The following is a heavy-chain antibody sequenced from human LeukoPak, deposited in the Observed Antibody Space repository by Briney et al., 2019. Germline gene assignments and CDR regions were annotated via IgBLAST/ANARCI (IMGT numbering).Heavy chain of an antibody. D-gene: IGHD6-6*01. J-gene: IGHJ6*02. CDR1: GFTFNTYA. Sequence: GGSLRLSCVASGFTFNTYAMSWVRQAPGRGLDWVSSISDTGSSTYYSDSVNGRFTISRDNSQNTLYLQMGSLRAADTAVYYCAKDSSSSNYYYGMDVWGQGTTVTVSS. CDR3: AKDSSSSNYYYGMDV. V-gene: IGHV3-23*01. CDR2: ISDTGSST.